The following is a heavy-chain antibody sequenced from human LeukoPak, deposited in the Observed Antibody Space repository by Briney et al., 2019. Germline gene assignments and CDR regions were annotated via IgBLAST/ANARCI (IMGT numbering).Heavy chain of an antibody. CDR3: ARGEGSSQPYNYYYYYMDV. D-gene: IGHD6-6*01. Sequence: GASVKVSCKASGGTFSSYAISWVRQAPGQGLEWMGGIIPIFGTANYAQKFRGRVTITADKSTSTAYMELSSLRSEDTAVYYCARGEGSSQPYNYYYYYMDVWGKGTTVTVSS. V-gene: IGHV1-69*06. J-gene: IGHJ6*03. CDR1: GGTFSSYA. CDR2: IIPIFGTA.